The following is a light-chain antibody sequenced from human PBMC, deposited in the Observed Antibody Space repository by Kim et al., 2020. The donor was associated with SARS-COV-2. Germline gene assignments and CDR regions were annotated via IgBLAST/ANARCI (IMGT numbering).Light chain of an antibody. J-gene: IGKJ4*01. CDR1: QGISSY. CDR3: QQYYSYPT. Sequence: AIRMTQSPSSLSASTGDRVTITCRASQGISSYLAWYQQKPGKAPKLLIYAASTLQSGVPSRFSGSGSGTDFTLTISCLQSEDFATYYWQQYYSYPTFGGGTKVDIK. V-gene: IGKV1-8*01. CDR2: AAS.